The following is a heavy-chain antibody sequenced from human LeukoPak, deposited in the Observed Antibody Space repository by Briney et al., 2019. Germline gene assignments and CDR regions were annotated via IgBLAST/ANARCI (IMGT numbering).Heavy chain of an antibody. CDR2: ISGSGGST. Sequence: GGALRLFCAASRFTFSSYAMSWVRQAPGKGLEWVSAISGSGGSTYYADSVKGRFTISRDNSKSTLYLQMNSVRAEDTAVYYCAKGRVRKIPFDPWGQGTMVTVSS. V-gene: IGHV3-23*01. J-gene: IGHJ5*02. CDR3: AKGRVRKIPFDP. CDR1: RFTFSSYA. D-gene: IGHD2-21*01.